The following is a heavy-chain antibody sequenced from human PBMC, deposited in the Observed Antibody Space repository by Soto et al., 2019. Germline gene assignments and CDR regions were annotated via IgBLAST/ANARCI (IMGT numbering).Heavy chain of an antibody. Sequence: EVQLVESGRGLVQPGGSLRLSCAASGFTFSSYWMHWVRQAPGKGLVWVSRINSDGSSTSYADSVKGRFTISRDNAKDTLYLQMNSLRVEDTAVYYCGRAEAAAGVDYWGQGTLVTVSS. CDR2: INSDGSST. D-gene: IGHD6-13*01. J-gene: IGHJ4*02. CDR3: GRAEAAAGVDY. V-gene: IGHV3-74*01. CDR1: GFTFSSYW.